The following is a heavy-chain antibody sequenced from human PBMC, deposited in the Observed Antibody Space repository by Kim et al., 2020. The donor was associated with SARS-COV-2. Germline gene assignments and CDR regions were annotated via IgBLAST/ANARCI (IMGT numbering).Heavy chain of an antibody. D-gene: IGHD5-18*01. Sequence: QKLQGRVTMTTDTSTSTAYMELRSLRSDDTAVYYCARDSIFRGYSYGFDYWGQGTLVTVSS. J-gene: IGHJ4*02. V-gene: IGHV1-18*01. CDR3: ARDSIFRGYSYGFDY.